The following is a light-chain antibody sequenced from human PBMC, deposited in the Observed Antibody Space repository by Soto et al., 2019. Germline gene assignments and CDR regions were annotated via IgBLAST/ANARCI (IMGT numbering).Light chain of an antibody. V-gene: IGKV1-39*01. CDR3: QESYSTPLA. CDR1: QSISSY. J-gene: IGKJ4*01. Sequence: DTRMTQSPSSLSAYVKDSIAITCRASQSISSYLNWYQQKPGKAPKLLISAASNLESGVPSRFSGRGSGTEFTLTISNLQPGDSALYFCQESYSTPLAFGGGTKVDIK. CDR2: AAS.